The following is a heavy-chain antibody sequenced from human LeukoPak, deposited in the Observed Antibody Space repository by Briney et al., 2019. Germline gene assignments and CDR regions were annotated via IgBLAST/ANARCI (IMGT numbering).Heavy chain of an antibody. CDR2: ISSSGGST. J-gene: IGHJ4*02. CDR3: AKVWDTYYYDSSGSFDY. V-gene: IGHV3-23*01. Sequence: PGRSLRLSCAASGFTFSSYAMSWVRQAPGKGLEWVSAISSSGGSTYYADSVKGRFTISRDNSKNTLYLQMNSLRAEDTAVYHCAKVWDTYYYDSSGSFDYWGQGTLVTVSS. CDR1: GFTFSSYA. D-gene: IGHD3-22*01.